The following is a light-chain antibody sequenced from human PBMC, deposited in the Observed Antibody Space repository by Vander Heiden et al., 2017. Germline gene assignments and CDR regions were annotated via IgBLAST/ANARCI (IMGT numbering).Light chain of an antibody. Sequence: IQMTHSPSSLSASVGDRVTITCRASQSISSYLNWYQQKPGKAPKLLIYAASSLQSGVPSRFSGSGSGTDFTLTISSLQPEDFATYYCQQSDSTPYTFGQGTKLEIK. CDR2: AAS. CDR1: QSISSY. V-gene: IGKV1-39*01. J-gene: IGKJ2*01. CDR3: QQSDSTPYT.